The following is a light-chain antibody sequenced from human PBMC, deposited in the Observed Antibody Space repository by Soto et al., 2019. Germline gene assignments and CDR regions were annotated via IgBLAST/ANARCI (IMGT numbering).Light chain of an antibody. J-gene: IGKJ5*01. CDR1: QSVSSN. Sequence: EMVMTQSPATLSVSPGERATPSCRASQSVSSNLAWYQQKPGQAPRLLMYDASNRATGIPARFSGSGSGTDFTLTISSLEPEDFAVYYCQHRSNWPPITFGQGTRLEIK. CDR3: QHRSNWPPIT. V-gene: IGKV3-11*01. CDR2: DAS.